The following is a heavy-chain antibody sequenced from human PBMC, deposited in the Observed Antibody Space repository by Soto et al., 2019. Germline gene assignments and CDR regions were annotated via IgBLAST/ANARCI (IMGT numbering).Heavy chain of an antibody. D-gene: IGHD3-10*01. CDR1: GYTFTNDD. Sequence: QVQLVQSGAEVKKPGASVKVSCKTSGYTFTNDDINWVRQAAGQGLEWIGWMSPNSGNTGYAQKFQSXVXRXRXXSISTAYMELSSLRSEATAVYYCARGMSDGFGEVSWGQGTLVTVSS. J-gene: IGHJ5*02. CDR2: MSPNSGNT. CDR3: ARGMSDGFGEVS. V-gene: IGHV1-8*02.